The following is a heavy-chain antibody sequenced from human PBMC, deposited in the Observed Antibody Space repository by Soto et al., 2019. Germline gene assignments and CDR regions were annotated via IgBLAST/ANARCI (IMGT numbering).Heavy chain of an antibody. CDR3: ARKTYCSSTSCYTVDS. J-gene: IGHJ4*02. D-gene: IGHD2-2*02. CDR1: GYSFTSHC. Sequence: GESLKISGKGSGYSFTSHCIGWVRQMPWKGLEWMGIIYLGDSDNRYSPSFQGQVTISAEKSISTAYLQWSSLKASDTAMYYCARKTYCSSTSCYTVDSWGQGTMVTVYS. V-gene: IGHV5-51*01. CDR2: IYLGDSDN.